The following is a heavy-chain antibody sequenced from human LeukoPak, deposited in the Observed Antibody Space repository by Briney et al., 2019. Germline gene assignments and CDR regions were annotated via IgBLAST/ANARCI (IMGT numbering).Heavy chain of an antibody. D-gene: IGHD3-3*01. J-gene: IGHJ6*02. V-gene: IGHV3-48*02. Sequence: TGGSLRLSCAASGFTFSSYSMNWVRQAPGKGLEWVSYISSSSTIYYADSVKGRFTISRDNAKNSLYLQMNSLRDEDTAVYYCARDFEGVYYDFWSGHGRGMDVWGQGTTVTVSS. CDR3: ARDFEGVYYDFWSGHGRGMDV. CDR2: ISSSSTI. CDR1: GFTFSSYS.